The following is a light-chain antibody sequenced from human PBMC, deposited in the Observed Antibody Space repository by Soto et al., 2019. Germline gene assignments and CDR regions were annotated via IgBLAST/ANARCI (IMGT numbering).Light chain of an antibody. CDR2: DAS. CDR1: QSVSGY. Sequence: VWPQYPDTLSVSPGERATLSCRASQSVSGYLSWYQQKPGQAPRLLIYDASNRATGIPARFSGSGSGTDFTLTISRLEPEDFAVYYCQQYGSPPWITFAQGTRLEIK. CDR3: QQYGSPPWIT. J-gene: IGKJ5*01. V-gene: IGKV3-20*01.